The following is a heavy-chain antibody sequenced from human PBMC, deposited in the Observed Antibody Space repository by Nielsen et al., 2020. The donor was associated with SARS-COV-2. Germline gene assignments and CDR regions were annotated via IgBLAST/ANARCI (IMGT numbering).Heavy chain of an antibody. CDR2: IRSKAYGGTT. Sequence: GGSLRLSCAASGFTVSSNYMSWVRQAPGKGLEWVGFIRSKAYGGTTEYAASVKGRFTISRDDSKSIAYLQMNSLKTEDTAVYYCTQDDFWSGYYPYWGQGTLVTVSS. CDR1: GFTVSSNY. V-gene: IGHV3-49*04. J-gene: IGHJ4*02. D-gene: IGHD3-3*01. CDR3: TQDDFWSGYYPY.